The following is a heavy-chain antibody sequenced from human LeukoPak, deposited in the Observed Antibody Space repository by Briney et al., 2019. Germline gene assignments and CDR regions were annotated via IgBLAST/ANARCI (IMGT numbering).Heavy chain of an antibody. Sequence: GGSLRLSCAASGFTFSSYWMTWVRQAPGKGLEWVANIKPDGSEKYYADSMKGRFTVSRDNAKNSLYLQMNSLRAEDTAVFYCARDQYDTWSRRGNFDSWGQGTLVIVSS. J-gene: IGHJ4*02. CDR2: IKPDGSEK. CDR3: ARDQYDTWSRRGNFDS. V-gene: IGHV3-7*03. CDR1: GFTFSSYW. D-gene: IGHD3-3*01.